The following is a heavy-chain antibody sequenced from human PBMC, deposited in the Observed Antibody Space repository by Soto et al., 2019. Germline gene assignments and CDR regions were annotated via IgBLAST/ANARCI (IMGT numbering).Heavy chain of an antibody. D-gene: IGHD4-17*01. CDR2: IYWDDDK. V-gene: IGHV2-5*02. J-gene: IGHJ4*02. CDR1: GFSLSTSGVG. CDR3: AHRWYGDYFDY. Sequence: QITLKESGPTLVTPTQTLTLTCTFSGFSLSTSGVGVGWIRQPPGKAMEWLALIYWDDDKRYSPSLNSRLTITKDTSQYPGVLTMTNMDPVDTATYYCAHRWYGDYFDYWGQGTLVTVSS.